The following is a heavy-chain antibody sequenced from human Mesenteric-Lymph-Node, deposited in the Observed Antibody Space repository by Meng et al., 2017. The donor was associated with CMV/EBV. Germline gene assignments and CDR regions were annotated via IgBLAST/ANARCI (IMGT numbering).Heavy chain of an antibody. J-gene: IGHJ5*02. D-gene: IGHD3-10*01. V-gene: IGHV4-39*01. CDR1: GGSISSSSYY. Sequence: QLQLQESVPGQVKPSETLSLTCTVSGGSISSSSYYWCWIRQPPGKGLEWIGSIYYSGSTYYNPSLKSRVTISVDTSKNQFSLKLSSVTAADTAVYYCARPHYYGSGSSPWFDPWGQGTLVTVSS. CDR2: IYYSGST. CDR3: ARPHYYGSGSSPWFDP.